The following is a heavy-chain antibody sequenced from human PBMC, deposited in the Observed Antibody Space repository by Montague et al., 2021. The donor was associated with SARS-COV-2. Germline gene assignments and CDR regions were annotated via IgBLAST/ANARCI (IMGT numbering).Heavy chain of an antibody. D-gene: IGHD2-21*02. V-gene: IGHV3-33*01. Sequence: SLRLSCAASGFTFSSYGMHWVRQAPGKGLEWVAVIWYEGSNKYYADSAKGRFTISRDNSKNTLYLQMNSLRAEDTAVYYCAREQHIVVVTATPGAFDIWGQGTMVTVSS. CDR1: GFTFSSYG. CDR2: IWYEGSNK. J-gene: IGHJ3*02. CDR3: AREQHIVVVTATPGAFDI.